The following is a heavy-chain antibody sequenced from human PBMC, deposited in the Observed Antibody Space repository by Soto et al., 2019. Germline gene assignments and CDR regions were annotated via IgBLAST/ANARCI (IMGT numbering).Heavy chain of an antibody. D-gene: IGHD2-15*01. CDR2: ISYDGSNK. CDR1: GFTFSSYG. J-gene: IGHJ4*02. V-gene: IGHV3-30*18. Sequence: QVQLVESGGGVVQPGRSLRLSCAASGFTFSSYGMHWVRQAPGKGLEWVAVISYDGSNKYYADSVKGRFTISRDNSKNTLYLQMNSLRAEDTAVFYCAKDIGLYYFDYWGQGTLVTVSS. CDR3: AKDIGLYYFDY.